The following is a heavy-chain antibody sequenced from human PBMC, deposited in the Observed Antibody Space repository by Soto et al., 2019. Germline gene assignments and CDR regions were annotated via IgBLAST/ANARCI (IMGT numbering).Heavy chain of an antibody. V-gene: IGHV1-3*01. D-gene: IGHD3-3*01. J-gene: IGHJ6*02. CDR3: ASGQGKFLEWLSPMDV. Sequence: ASVKVSCKASGYTFTSYAMHWVRQAPGQRLEWMGWINAGNGNTKYSQKFQGRVTITRDASASTAYMELSSLRSEDTAVYYCASGQGKFLEWLSPMDVWGQGTTVPVSS. CDR1: GYTFTSYA. CDR2: INAGNGNT.